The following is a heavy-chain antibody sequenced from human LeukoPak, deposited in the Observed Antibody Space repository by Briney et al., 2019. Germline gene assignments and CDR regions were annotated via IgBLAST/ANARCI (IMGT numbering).Heavy chain of an antibody. Sequence: PSDTLSLTCTLSGGSISSSSAYWRWIRQPPGKGLEWIGSIYYSQNTYYTPSLKPRVTISADTSKNQFSLTLGSVSATDTAVYYCVSHRGFSYGYFDYWGQGTLVTVSS. CDR1: GGSISSSSAY. CDR3: VSHRGFSYGYFDY. J-gene: IGHJ4*02. D-gene: IGHD5-18*01. V-gene: IGHV4-39*01. CDR2: IYYSQNT.